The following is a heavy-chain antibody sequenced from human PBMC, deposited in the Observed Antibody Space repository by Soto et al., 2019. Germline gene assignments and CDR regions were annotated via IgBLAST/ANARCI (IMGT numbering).Heavy chain of an antibody. J-gene: IGHJ4*02. CDR1: GASISAGAYY. CDR2: IYYNGNS. Sequence: SETLSLTCTVSGASISAGAYYWGWIRQHPGKGLEWIGYIYYNGNSYYSPSLKGRVSISPDTSKNQFSLKLSSVTAADTAVYYCARDERYSNYFDYWGRGTMVTVSS. V-gene: IGHV4-31*03. CDR3: ARDERYSNYFDY. D-gene: IGHD1-1*01.